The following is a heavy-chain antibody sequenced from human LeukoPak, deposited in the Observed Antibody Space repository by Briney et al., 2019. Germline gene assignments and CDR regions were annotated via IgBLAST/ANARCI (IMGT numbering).Heavy chain of an antibody. CDR2: IYYNGNT. V-gene: IGHV4-38-2*02. CDR1: GYSISSGYY. Sequence: PSETLSPTCTVSGYSISSGYYWGWIRQPPGQGLEWIGSIYYNGNTYYNPSLKSRVTISVDTSKNQFSLKLNSVTAADTAVYFCGRLDDYDYSAWWGQGILVTVSS. CDR3: GRLDDYDYSAW. J-gene: IGHJ4*02. D-gene: IGHD3-22*01.